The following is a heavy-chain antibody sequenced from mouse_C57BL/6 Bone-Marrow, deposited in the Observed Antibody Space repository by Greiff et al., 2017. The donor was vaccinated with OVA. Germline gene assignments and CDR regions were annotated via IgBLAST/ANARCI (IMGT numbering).Heavy chain of an antibody. J-gene: IGHJ1*03. D-gene: IGHD1-1*01. CDR1: GYAFTNYL. CDR2: INPGSGGT. Sequence: VQLQESGAELVRPGTSVKVSCKASGYAFTNYLIEWVKQRPGQGLEWIGVINPGSGGTNYNEKFKGKATLTADKSSSTAYMQLSSLTSEDSAVYFCARRPYYGSSYWYFDVWGTGTTVTVSS. CDR3: ARRPYYGSSYWYFDV. V-gene: IGHV1-54*01.